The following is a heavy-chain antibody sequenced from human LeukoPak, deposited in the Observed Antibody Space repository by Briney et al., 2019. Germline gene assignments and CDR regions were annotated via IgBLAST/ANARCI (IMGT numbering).Heavy chain of an antibody. V-gene: IGHV1-18*01. CDR3: ARDREIVVVRGWGYYFDY. CDR2: ISAYNGNT. CDR1: GYTFTSYG. Sequence: GASVKVSCKASGYTFTSYGISWVRQAPGQGLEWMGWISAYNGNTNYAQKLQGRVTMTTDTSTSTAYMELRSLRSDDTAVYYCARDREIVVVRGWGYYFDYWGQGTLVTVSS. D-gene: IGHD3-22*01. J-gene: IGHJ4*02.